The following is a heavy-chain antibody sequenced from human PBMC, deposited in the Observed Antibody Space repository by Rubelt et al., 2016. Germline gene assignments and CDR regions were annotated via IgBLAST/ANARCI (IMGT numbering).Heavy chain of an antibody. V-gene: IGHV5-51*03. Sequence: EVQLVQSGAEVKKPGESLKISCQGSGYNFAKSWIGWVRQMSGKGLEWMGSIYPGDSDTRYNPSCRGQVTISADKSISTAYLQWSSLKASDTAMYYCARLPQNTYYFDYWGQGALVMVSS. CDR3: ARLPQNTYYFDY. CDR2: IYPGDSDT. CDR1: GYNFAKSW. J-gene: IGHJ4*02.